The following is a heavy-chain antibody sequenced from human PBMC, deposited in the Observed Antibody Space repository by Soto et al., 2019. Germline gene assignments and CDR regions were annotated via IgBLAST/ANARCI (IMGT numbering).Heavy chain of an antibody. D-gene: IGHD2-15*01. CDR3: ARGYCSGGSCYRPGYYCYMDV. CDR1: GFTFSSYG. Sequence: QVQLVESGGGVVQPGRSLRLSCAASGFTFSSYGMHWVRQAPGKGLEWVAVIWYDGSNKYYADSVKGRFTISRDNSKNTLYLQMNSLRAEDTAVYYCARGYCSGGSCYRPGYYCYMDVWGKGTTVTVSS. J-gene: IGHJ6*03. V-gene: IGHV3-33*01. CDR2: IWYDGSNK.